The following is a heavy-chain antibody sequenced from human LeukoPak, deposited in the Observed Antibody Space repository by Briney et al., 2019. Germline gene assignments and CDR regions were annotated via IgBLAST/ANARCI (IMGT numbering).Heavy chain of an antibody. CDR3: ACGIAAATYFDS. J-gene: IGHJ4*02. Sequence: GGSLRLSCAASAFTFSIYAMHWVRQAPGKGLEWVAVISYDGSNKYYADSVKGRFTISRDSSKSTLYLQMNSLRPEDTAVYYCACGIAAATYFDSWGQGTLVTVSS. CDR2: ISYDGSNK. V-gene: IGHV3-30*04. CDR1: AFTFSIYA. D-gene: IGHD6-13*01.